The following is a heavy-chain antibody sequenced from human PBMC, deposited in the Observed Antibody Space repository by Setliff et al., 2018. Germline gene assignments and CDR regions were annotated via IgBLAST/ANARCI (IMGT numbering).Heavy chain of an antibody. D-gene: IGHD2-2*01. V-gene: IGHV4-34*01. CDR1: GGSFTTYF. Sequence: SETLSLTCAVYGGSFTTYFWSWIRQPPGKGLEWIGEISHSGSTNYNPSLKSRVTMSVDRSKNQFSLNLNSVTAADTAVYYCARAVPRGATPDYWYFDLWGRGTLVTVSS. CDR2: ISHSGST. CDR3: ARAVPRGATPDYWYFDL. J-gene: IGHJ2*01.